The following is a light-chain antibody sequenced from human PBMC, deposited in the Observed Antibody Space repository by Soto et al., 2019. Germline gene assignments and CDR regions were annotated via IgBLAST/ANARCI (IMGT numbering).Light chain of an antibody. Sequence: QSALTQPASVSGSPGQSITISCTGTSSDVGSYNLVSWYQQHPGKAPKLMIYEGSKRPSGVSNRFSGSKSANTASLTISGLQAEDEADYNCCSYAGSGTYVFGTGTKLTVL. V-gene: IGLV2-23*01. CDR1: SSDVGSYNL. CDR3: CSYAGSGTYV. J-gene: IGLJ1*01. CDR2: EGS.